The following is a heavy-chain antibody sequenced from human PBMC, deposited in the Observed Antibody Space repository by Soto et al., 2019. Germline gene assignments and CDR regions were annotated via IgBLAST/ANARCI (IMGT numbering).Heavy chain of an antibody. V-gene: IGHV4-59*01. CDR3: ARTCGGRGYHDD. J-gene: IGHJ4*02. Sequence: SETLSLTCTVSGGSISSYYWSWIRQPPGKGLEWIGYIYYSGSTNYNPSLKSRVTISVDTSKNQFSLKLSSVTAADTAVYYCARTCGGRGYHDDWGRECWSPSPQ. CDR1: GGSISSYY. D-gene: IGHD2-21*01. CDR2: IYYSGST.